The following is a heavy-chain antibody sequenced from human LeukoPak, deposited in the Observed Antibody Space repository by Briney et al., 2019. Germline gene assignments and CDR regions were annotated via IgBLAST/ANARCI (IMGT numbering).Heavy chain of an antibody. D-gene: IGHD2-8*01. CDR3: ARGTAVYASWINY. CDR2: ISDDGSNK. Sequence: GGSLRLSCAASGFTFSSYAMHWVRQAPGKGLGWVAVISDDGSNKYYADSVKGRFTISRDNSKNTLFLQVDSLRPEDAAVYYCARGTAVYASWINYWGQGTLVTVSS. CDR1: GFTFSSYA. V-gene: IGHV3-30-3*01. J-gene: IGHJ4*02.